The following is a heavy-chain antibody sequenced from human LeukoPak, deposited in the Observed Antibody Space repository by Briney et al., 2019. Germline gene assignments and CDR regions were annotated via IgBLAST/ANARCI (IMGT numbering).Heavy chain of an antibody. V-gene: IGHV4-30-4*01. D-gene: IGHD4-23*01. J-gene: IGHJ4*02. Sequence: PSQTLSLTCTVSGGSISSGDYYWSWIRQPPGKGLEWIGYIYYSGSTYYNPSLKSRVTISADTSKNQFSLKLSSVTAADTAVYYCAREVSRWPYYFDYWGQGTLVTVSS. CDR3: AREVSRWPYYFDY. CDR2: IYYSGST. CDR1: GGSISSGDYY.